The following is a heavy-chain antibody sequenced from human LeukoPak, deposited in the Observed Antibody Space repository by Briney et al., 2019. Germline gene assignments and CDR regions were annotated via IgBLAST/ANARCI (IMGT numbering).Heavy chain of an antibody. CDR1: GFTFSSYW. D-gene: IGHD3-10*01. CDR2: IKQDGSEK. J-gene: IGHJ4*02. V-gene: IGHV3-7*01. Sequence: AGGSLRLSCAASGFTFSSYWMSWVRQAPGRGLEWVANIKQDGSEKYYVDSVKGRFTISRDNAKNSLYLQMNSLRAEDTAVYYCARDEDGSGPRGDYWGQGTLVTVSS. CDR3: ARDEDGSGPRGDY.